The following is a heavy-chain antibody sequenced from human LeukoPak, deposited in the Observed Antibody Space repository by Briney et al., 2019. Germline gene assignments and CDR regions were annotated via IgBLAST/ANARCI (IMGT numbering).Heavy chain of an antibody. CDR3: ARVSLDIVVVPANRQGYSYGYNFDY. V-gene: IGHV4-39*07. Sequence: SETLSLTCTVSGGSISSSSYYWGWIRQPPGKGLEWIGSIYYSGSTYYNPSLKSRVTISVDTSKNQFSLKLSSVTAADTAVYYCARVSLDIVVVPANRQGYSYGYNFDYWGQGTLVTVSS. D-gene: IGHD2-2*03. J-gene: IGHJ4*02. CDR1: GGSISSSSYY. CDR2: IYYSGST.